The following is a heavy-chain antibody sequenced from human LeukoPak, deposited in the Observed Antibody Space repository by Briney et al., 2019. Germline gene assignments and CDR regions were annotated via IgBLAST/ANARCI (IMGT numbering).Heavy chain of an antibody. CDR1: GYTFTGYY. Sequence: APVKVSCKASGYTFTGYYMHWVRQAPGQGLEWMGWINPNSGGTNYAQKFQGRVTMTRNTSISTAYMELSSLRSEDTAVYYCARRNPNWFDPWGQGTLVTVSS. J-gene: IGHJ5*02. CDR2: INPNSGGT. CDR3: ARRNPNWFDP. V-gene: IGHV1-2*02. D-gene: IGHD2/OR15-2a*01.